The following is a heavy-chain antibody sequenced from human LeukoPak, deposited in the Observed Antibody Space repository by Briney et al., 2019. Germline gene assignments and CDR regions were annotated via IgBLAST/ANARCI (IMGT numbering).Heavy chain of an antibody. D-gene: IGHD3-22*01. V-gene: IGHV4-34*01. J-gene: IGHJ3*02. CDR1: GGSFSGYY. CDR3: ARRITMIVVVIPIGNAFDI. CDR2: INHSGST. Sequence: SETLSFTCAVYGGSFSGYYWSWIRQPPGKGLEWIGEINHSGSTNYNPSLKSRVTISVDTSKNQFSLKLSSVTAADTAVYYCARRITMIVVVIPIGNAFDIWGQGTMVTVSS.